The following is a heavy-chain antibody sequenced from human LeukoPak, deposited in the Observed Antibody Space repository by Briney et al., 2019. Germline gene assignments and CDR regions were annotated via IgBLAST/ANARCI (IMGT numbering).Heavy chain of an antibody. Sequence: SETLSLTCTVSGGSISSYYWSWIRQPPGKGLEWIGYIYYSGSTNYNPSLKSRVTISVDTSKNQFSLKLSSVTAADTAVYYCARGRHSYGSSWFDPWGQGTLVTVSS. CDR1: GGSISSYY. CDR3: ARGRHSYGSSWFDP. V-gene: IGHV4-59*12. CDR2: IYYSGST. J-gene: IGHJ5*02. D-gene: IGHD5-18*01.